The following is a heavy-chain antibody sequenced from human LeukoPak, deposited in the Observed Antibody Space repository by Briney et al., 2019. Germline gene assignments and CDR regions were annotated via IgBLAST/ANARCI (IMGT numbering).Heavy chain of an antibody. V-gene: IGHV4-59*01. CDR3: ARGRGFGDPRD. Sequence: KTSETLSLTCTVSGGSISSYYWSRIRQPPGKGLEWIGYIYYSGSTNYNPSLKSRVTISVDTSKNQFSLKLSSVTAADTAVYYCARGRGFGDPRDWGQGTLVTVSS. CDR1: GGSISSYY. D-gene: IGHD3-10*01. J-gene: IGHJ4*02. CDR2: IYYSGST.